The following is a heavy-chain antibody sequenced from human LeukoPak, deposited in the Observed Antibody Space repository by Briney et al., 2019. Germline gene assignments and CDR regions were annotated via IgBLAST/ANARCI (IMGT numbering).Heavy chain of an antibody. V-gene: IGHV3-11*01. D-gene: IGHD4-17*01. CDR3: ARRTVTRDWYFDL. CDR2: ISSSGTTI. CDR1: GFTFSDYY. Sequence: PGGSLRLSCAASGFTFSDYYMSWIRQAPGKGLEWVSYISSSGTTIYYADSVKGRFTIPRDNAKNSLYLQMNSLRAEDTAVYYCARRTVTRDWYFDLWGRGTLVTVSS. J-gene: IGHJ2*01.